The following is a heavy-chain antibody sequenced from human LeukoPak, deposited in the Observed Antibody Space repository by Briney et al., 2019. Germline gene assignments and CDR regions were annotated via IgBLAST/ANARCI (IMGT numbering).Heavy chain of an antibody. J-gene: IGHJ4*02. CDR1: GYSFANYW. V-gene: IGHV5-51*01. D-gene: IGHD4-17*01. Sequence: GESLKISCKGSGYSFANYWVGWVRQLPGKGLEWMGFIYPGDSDTRYSPSFEGQVTISADKSISSAYLQWNSLRASDTAIYYCATHSYGDYSIAYWGQGTLVTVSS. CDR2: IYPGDSDT. CDR3: ATHSYGDYSIAY.